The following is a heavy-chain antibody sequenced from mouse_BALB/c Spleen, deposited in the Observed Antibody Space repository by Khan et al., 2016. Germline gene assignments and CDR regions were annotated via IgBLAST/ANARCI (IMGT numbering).Heavy chain of an antibody. Sequence: QVQLKESGPGLVQPSQSLSITCTVPGFSITSYGVHWFRQSSGKGLVWLGVIWSGGSTDYNAAFISSLSFTKDNSKSYVFFKQSDVQADDTAVCYCGEKEGVGYYGAMDYGDRGTSVTIAS. CDR1: GFSITSYG. D-gene: IGHD1-1*01. J-gene: IGHJ4*01. V-gene: IGHV2-5*01. CDR3: GEKEGVGYYGAMDY. CDR2: IWSGGST.